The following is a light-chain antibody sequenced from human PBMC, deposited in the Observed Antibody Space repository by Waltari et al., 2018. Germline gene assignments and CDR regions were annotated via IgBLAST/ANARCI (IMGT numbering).Light chain of an antibody. J-gene: IGKJ2*01. V-gene: IGKV1-39*01. CDR1: QSISSY. Sequence: DIQMTQSPSSLSASVGDTVTITCRTSQSISSYLNLYQQKQGKAPKLLSYAASSFQSGVPSRFSGSGSGTDFTLNISSLQPEDFATYYCQQSYSTLSFGQGTKLEIK. CDR3: QQSYSTLS. CDR2: AAS.